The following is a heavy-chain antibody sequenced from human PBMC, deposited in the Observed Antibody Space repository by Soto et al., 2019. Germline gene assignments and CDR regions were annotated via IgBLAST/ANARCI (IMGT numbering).Heavy chain of an antibody. CDR1: GYTFTTYG. D-gene: IGHD3-22*01. CDR2: ISGYNGNT. Sequence: ASVKVSCKTSGYTFTTYGIHCVQQSPVQGLEWMGWISGYNGNTNYAQKFQDRVTMTTDTSRSVGYLELRSLTFEDTAVYYCARGAHGCGYGVYWGQGTLVTVSS. CDR3: ARGAHGCGYGVY. V-gene: IGHV1-18*01. J-gene: IGHJ4*02.